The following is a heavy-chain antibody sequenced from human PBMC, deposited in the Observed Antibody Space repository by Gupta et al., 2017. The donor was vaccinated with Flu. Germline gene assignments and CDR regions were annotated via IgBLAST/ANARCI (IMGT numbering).Heavy chain of an antibody. D-gene: IGHD2-15*01. J-gene: IGHJ3*02. CDR2: IDHNGDT. CDR1: RGSYSSFY. CDR3: AKSWWYRDAFET. Sequence: QVHVQQWGAGLLKPSETLSLNCAVFRGSYSSFYWSWIRQSPGKGLEWIGEIDHNGDTKYNPNLESRVTMSLDMSKNQFSLKLQSVTAADTAIYYCAKSWWYRDAFETWGQGTSVTVSS. V-gene: IGHV4-34*01.